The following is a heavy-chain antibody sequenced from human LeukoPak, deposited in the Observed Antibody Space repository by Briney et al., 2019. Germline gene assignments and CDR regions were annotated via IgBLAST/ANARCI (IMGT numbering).Heavy chain of an antibody. J-gene: IGHJ5*02. V-gene: IGHV1-69*01. D-gene: IGHD5-18*01. Sequence: SVKVSCKASGGTFSSYAISWVRQAPGQGLEWMGGIIPIFGTANYAQKFQGRVTITADESTSTAYMELSSLRSEDTAVYYCARDHYSYGYGWFDPWGQGTLVTVSA. CDR1: GGTFSSYA. CDR3: ARDHYSYGYGWFDP. CDR2: IIPIFGTA.